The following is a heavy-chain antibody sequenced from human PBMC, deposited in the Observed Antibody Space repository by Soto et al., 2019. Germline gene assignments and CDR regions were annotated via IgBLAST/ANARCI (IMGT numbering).Heavy chain of an antibody. CDR2: ISAYNGNT. J-gene: IGHJ3*02. D-gene: IGHD3-9*01. CDR1: GYTFTNYG. CDR3: AFHYDILTGYYIAAFDI. Sequence: ASVKVSCKASGYTFTNYGISWVRQAPGQGLEWMGWISAYNGNTKYAQKLQGRVTITTDTSTSTAYMELSSLRSEDTAVYFCAFHYDILTGYYIAAFDIWGQGTMVTVSS. V-gene: IGHV1-18*01.